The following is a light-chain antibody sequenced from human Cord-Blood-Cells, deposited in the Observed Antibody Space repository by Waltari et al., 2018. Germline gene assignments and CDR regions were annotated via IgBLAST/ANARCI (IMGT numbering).Light chain of an antibody. Sequence: IVLTQSPAPLSLSQGERATLSCRASQSVSSYLARYQQKPGPAPRLLIYDASNRATGIPARFSGSGSGTDFTLTISSLEPEDFAVYYCQQRSNWPLTFGGGTKVEIK. CDR1: QSVSSY. CDR3: QQRSNWPLT. J-gene: IGKJ4*01. V-gene: IGKV3-11*01. CDR2: DAS.